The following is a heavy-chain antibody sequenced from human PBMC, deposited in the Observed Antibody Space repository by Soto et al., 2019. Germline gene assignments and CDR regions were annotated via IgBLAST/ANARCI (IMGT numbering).Heavy chain of an antibody. V-gene: IGHV1-3*01. D-gene: IGHD6-13*01. CDR3: ARGPSGSWYYYGMDV. CDR2: INAGNGNT. Sequence: GASVKVSCKASGYTFTSYAMHLVRQAPGQRLEWMGWINAGNGNTKYSQKFQGRVTITRDTSASTAYMELSSLRSEDTAVYYCARGPSGSWYYYGMDVWGQGTTVTVSS. CDR1: GYTFTSYA. J-gene: IGHJ6*02.